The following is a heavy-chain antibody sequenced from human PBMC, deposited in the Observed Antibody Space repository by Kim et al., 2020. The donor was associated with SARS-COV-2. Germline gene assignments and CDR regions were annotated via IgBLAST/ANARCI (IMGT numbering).Heavy chain of an antibody. CDR2: INPDSGGT. D-gene: IGHD2-2*01. V-gene: IGHV1-2*02. CDR3: ATRVDQLLRYFFYY. J-gene: IGHJ4*02. CDR1: GHTVTGYY. Sequence: ASVKVSCKASGHTVTGYYMHWVRQAPGQGLEWMGWINPDSGGTDYAQNFQGRVTMTRDTSISTTYMELSGLTSDDTAIYYCATRVDQLLRYFFYYWGQGT.